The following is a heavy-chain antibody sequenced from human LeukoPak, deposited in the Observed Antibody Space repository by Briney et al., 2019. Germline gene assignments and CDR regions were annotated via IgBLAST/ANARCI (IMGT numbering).Heavy chain of an antibody. V-gene: IGHV4-59*01. CDR3: VRILWFGELHYYFDC. J-gene: IGHJ4*02. CDR2: IYYSGST. Sequence: PSETLSLTCTVSRGSISSYYWSWIRQPPGKGLEWIGYIYYSGSTNYNPSLKSRVTISVDSSKNQFSLKLSSVTAADTAVYYCVRILWFGELHYYFDCWGQGTLVTVSS. D-gene: IGHD3-10*01. CDR1: RGSISSYY.